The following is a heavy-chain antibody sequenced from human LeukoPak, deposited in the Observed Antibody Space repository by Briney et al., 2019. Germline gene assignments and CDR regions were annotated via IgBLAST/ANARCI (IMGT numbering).Heavy chain of an antibody. Sequence: SETLSLTCTVSGGSISSYYWSWIRQPPGKGLEWIGYIYYSGSTNYNPSLKSRVTISVDTSKNQFSLKLSSVTAADTAVYYCARLNNYGSLNYYYYGMDVWGQGATVTVSS. CDR3: ARLNNYGSLNYYYYGMDV. J-gene: IGHJ6*02. CDR2: IYYSGST. D-gene: IGHD3-10*01. CDR1: GGSISSYY. V-gene: IGHV4-59*01.